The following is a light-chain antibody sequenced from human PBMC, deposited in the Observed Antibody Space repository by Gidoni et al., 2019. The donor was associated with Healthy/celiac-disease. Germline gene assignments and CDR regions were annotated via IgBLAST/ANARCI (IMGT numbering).Light chain of an antibody. CDR1: NIGSKN. J-gene: IGLJ3*02. Sequence: SYELTQQLSVSVALGQTARITCGGNNIGSKNVHWYQQQPGQAPVLVIYRDSNRPSGIPERFSGSNSGNTATLTISRAQAGDEADYYCQVWDSSTAVFGGGTKLTVL. V-gene: IGLV3-9*01. CDR2: RDS. CDR3: QVWDSSTAV.